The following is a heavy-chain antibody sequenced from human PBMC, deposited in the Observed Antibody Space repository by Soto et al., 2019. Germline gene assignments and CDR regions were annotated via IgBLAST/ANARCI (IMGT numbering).Heavy chain of an antibody. V-gene: IGHV1-69*02. D-gene: IGHD6-13*01. Sequence: QVQLVQSGAEVKKPGSSVKVSCKASGGTFSSYTISWVRQAPGQGLEWMGRIIPILGIANYAQKFQGRVTITADKSTSTAYMDVSSLTSEETAVYYCARGGIAGIDAFDIWGQGTMVTVSS. CDR3: ARGGIAGIDAFDI. J-gene: IGHJ3*02. CDR1: GGTFSSYT. CDR2: IIPILGIA.